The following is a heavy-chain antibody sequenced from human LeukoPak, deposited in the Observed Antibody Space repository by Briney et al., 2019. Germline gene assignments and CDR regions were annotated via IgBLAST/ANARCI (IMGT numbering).Heavy chain of an antibody. CDR1: GFTFSSYS. Sequence: PGRSLRLSCAASGFTFSSYSMNWVRQAPGKGLEWVSYISSSSSTIYYADSVKGRFTISRDNAKNSLYLQMNSLRAEDTAVYYCARDLDRAVVDYWGQGTLVTVSS. V-gene: IGHV3-48*04. J-gene: IGHJ4*02. CDR3: ARDLDRAVVDY. CDR2: ISSSSSTI.